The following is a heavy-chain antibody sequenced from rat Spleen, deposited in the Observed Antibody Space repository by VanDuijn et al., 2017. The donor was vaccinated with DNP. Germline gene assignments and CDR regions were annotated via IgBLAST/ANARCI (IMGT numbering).Heavy chain of an antibody. CDR1: GFTFNNYW. CDR3: AKNTGYYFDS. J-gene: IGHJ2*01. V-gene: IGHV5-31*01. CDR2: ISTSGDSI. Sequence: EVQLVESGGDLVQPGRSLKVSCVVSGFTFNNYWMTWIRQVPGKGLEWVASISTSGDSIYSPDSVKGRFIISRDNGKSSLYLQLSSLKSEDTATYYCAKNTGYYFDSWGQGVMVTVSS. D-gene: IGHD4-1*01.